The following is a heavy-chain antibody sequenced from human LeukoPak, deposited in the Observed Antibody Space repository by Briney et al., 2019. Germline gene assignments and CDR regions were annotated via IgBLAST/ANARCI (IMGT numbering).Heavy chain of an antibody. Sequence: GGSLRLSCAASGFTFSSYGMHWVRQAPGKGLEWVAVIWYDGSNKYYADSVKGRFTISRDNSKNTLYLQMNSLRAEDTAVYYCARSDSSGYYPKTPFDYWGQGTLVTVSS. CDR1: GFTFSSYG. CDR3: ARSDSSGYYPKTPFDY. V-gene: IGHV3-33*01. D-gene: IGHD3-22*01. CDR2: IWYDGSNK. J-gene: IGHJ4*02.